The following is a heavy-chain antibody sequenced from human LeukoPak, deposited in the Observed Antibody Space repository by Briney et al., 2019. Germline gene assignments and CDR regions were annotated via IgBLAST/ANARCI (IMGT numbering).Heavy chain of an antibody. CDR2: INPNSGGT. D-gene: IGHD3-10*01. CDR3: ARDPVTMVRGVIVDYGMDV. J-gene: IGHJ6*02. CDR1: GYTFTGYY. V-gene: IGHV1-2*02. Sequence: ASVKVSCKASGYTFTGYYMHGVRQAPGQGLEWMGWINPNSGGTNYAQKFQGRVTMTRDTPISTAYMELSRLRSDDTAVYYCARDPVTMVRGVIVDYGMDVWGQGTTVTVSS.